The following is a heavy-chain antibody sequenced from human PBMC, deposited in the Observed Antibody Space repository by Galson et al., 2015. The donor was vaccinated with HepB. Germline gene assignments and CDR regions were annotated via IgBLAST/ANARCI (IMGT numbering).Heavy chain of an antibody. CDR2: ISSSSSYI. D-gene: IGHD5-24*01. J-gene: IGHJ4*02. CDR3: ASPRRDGYNNPQRY. Sequence: SLRLSCAASGFTFSSYSMNWVRQAPGKGLEWVSSISSSSSYIYYADSVKGRFTISRDNAKNSLYLQMNSLRAEDTAVYYCASPRRDGYNNPQRYWGQGTLVTVSS. V-gene: IGHV3-21*01. CDR1: GFTFSSYS.